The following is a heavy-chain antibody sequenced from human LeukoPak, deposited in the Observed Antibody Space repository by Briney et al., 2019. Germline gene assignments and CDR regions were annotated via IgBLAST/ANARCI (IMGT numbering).Heavy chain of an antibody. D-gene: IGHD2/OR15-2a*01. V-gene: IGHV3-7*03. CDR2: IKQDGSET. Sequence: PGGSLRLSCAGSGFTFSSYWMSWVRQAPGKGLEWVANIKQDGSETYYVDAVKGRFTISKDNAKNSLYLQMNSLRAEDTAVYYCARSGLSRFGFWGQGTLVTVSS. CDR1: GFTFSSYW. CDR3: ARSGLSRFGF. J-gene: IGHJ4*02.